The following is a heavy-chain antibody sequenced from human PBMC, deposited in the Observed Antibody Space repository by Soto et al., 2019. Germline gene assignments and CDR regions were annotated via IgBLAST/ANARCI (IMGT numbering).Heavy chain of an antibody. Sequence: EVPLVESGGGLVQPGGSLRLSYAASGFSFSDYYINWVRQAPGKGLEWVGRTRNKASSYTTDYAAFVKGRFTISRDDSKNLIYLQMNSLKTEDTAVYYCAREGSSSGPDYEYWGQGTLVTVSS. D-gene: IGHD3-22*01. CDR1: GFSFSDYY. J-gene: IGHJ4*02. CDR3: AREGSSSGPDYEY. CDR2: TRNKASSYTT. V-gene: IGHV3-72*01.